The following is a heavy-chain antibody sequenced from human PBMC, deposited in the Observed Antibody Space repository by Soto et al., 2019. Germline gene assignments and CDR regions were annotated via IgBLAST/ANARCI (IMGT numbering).Heavy chain of an antibody. CDR2: INHSGST. J-gene: IGHJ5*02. CDR3: AGYYDYVWGSYRPYP. V-gene: IGHV4-34*01. CDR1: NGSISPNY. D-gene: IGHD3-16*02. Sequence: SETLSLTCTVSNGSISPNYWSWIRQPPGKGLEWIGEINHSGSTNYNPSLKSRVTISVDTSKNQFSLKLSSVTAADTAVYYCAGYYDYVWGSYRPYPWGQGTLVTVSS.